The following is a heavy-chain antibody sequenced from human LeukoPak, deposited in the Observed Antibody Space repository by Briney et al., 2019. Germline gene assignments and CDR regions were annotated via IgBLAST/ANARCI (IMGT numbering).Heavy chain of an antibody. V-gene: IGHV1-69*04. J-gene: IGHJ4*02. D-gene: IGHD4-17*01. Sequence: GASVKVSCKASGGTFSSYAISWVRQAPGQGLEWMGRIIPILGIANYAQKFQGRVTITADKSTSTAYMELSSLRSEDTAVYYCARVGYGDPRGYYWGQGTLVTVSS. CDR2: IIPILGIA. CDR3: ARVGYGDPRGYY. CDR1: GGTFSSYA.